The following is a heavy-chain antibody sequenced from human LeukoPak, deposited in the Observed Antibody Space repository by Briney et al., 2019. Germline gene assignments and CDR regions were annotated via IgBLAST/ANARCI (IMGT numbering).Heavy chain of an antibody. V-gene: IGHV3-9*01. J-gene: IGHJ3*02. CDR1: GFTFDDYA. Sequence: GGSLRLSCAASGFTFDDYAMHWVRHAPGKGLEWVSGISWNSGSIGYADSVKGRFTISRDNAKNSLYLQMNSLRADDTALYYCAKPYCSGGSCYSGAFDIWGQGTMVTVSS. D-gene: IGHD2-15*01. CDR3: AKPYCSGGSCYSGAFDI. CDR2: ISWNSGSI.